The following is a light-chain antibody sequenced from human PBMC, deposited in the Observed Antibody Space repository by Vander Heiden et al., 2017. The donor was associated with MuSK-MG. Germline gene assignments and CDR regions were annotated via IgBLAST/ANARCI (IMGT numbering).Light chain of an antibody. J-gene: IGKJ1*01. Sequence: ELVMTQSPATLSVSPGERATLSCRASQSVSTNLAWYQHRPGQPPRLLIYGAFTRATGVAGRFSGSASGTDFTLTISSLQSEDFALYYCQQDTDWRWTFGQGTKVEIK. CDR1: QSVSTN. CDR2: GAF. CDR3: QQDTDWRWT. V-gene: IGKV3-15*01.